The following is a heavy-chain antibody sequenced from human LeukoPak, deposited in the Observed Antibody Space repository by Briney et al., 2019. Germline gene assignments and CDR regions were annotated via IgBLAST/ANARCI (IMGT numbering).Heavy chain of an antibody. CDR1: GGSFSVYY. CDR3: ARGESNDYGDYVDDY. Sequence: SETLSLTCAVYGGSFSVYYWSWIRQPPGKGLEWIGEINHSGSTNYNPSLKSRVTISVDTSKNQFSLKLSSVTAADTAVYYCARGESNDYGDYVDDYWGQGTLVTVSS. V-gene: IGHV4-34*01. CDR2: INHSGST. J-gene: IGHJ4*02. D-gene: IGHD4-17*01.